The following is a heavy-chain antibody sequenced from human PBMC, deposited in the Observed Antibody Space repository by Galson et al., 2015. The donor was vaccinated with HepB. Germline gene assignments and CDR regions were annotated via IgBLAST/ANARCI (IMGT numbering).Heavy chain of an antibody. CDR3: TTDRERDGMDV. CDR1: GFTFSNAW. V-gene: IGHV3-15*01. Sequence: SLRLSCAASGFTFSNAWMSWVRQAPGKGLEWVGRIKSKTDGGTTDYAAPVKGRFTISRDDSKNTLYLQMNSLKTEDTAVYYCTTDRERDGMDVWGQGTTVTVSS. J-gene: IGHJ6*02. CDR2: IKSKTDGGTT. D-gene: IGHD1-26*01.